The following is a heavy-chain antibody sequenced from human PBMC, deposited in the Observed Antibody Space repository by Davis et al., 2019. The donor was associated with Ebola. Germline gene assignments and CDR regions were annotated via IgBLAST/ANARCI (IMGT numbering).Heavy chain of an antibody. J-gene: IGHJ4*02. D-gene: IGHD3-22*01. V-gene: IGHV4-34*01. Sequence: SETLSLTCAVYGGSFSGYYWSWIRQPPGKGLEWIGEINHSGSTNYNPSLKSRVTISVDTSKNQFSLKLNSVTAADTAVYYCARGGIWRYDSSGYYSYWGQGTLVTVSS. CDR3: ARGGIWRYDSSGYYSY. CDR1: GGSFSGYY. CDR2: INHSGST.